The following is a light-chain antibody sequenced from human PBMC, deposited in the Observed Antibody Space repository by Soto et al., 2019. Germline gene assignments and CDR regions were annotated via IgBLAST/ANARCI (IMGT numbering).Light chain of an antibody. Sequence: QSVLTQPPSVSGAPGQRVTMSCTGSSSNIGAGYDVQWYQQLPGTAPKLLIYGNSNRPSGVPERFSGSKSGPSASLAITGLQAEDEADYYCQSYDSSLSGPVVFGGGTKVTVL. CDR2: GNS. CDR1: SSNIGAGYD. CDR3: QSYDSSLSGPVV. J-gene: IGLJ2*01. V-gene: IGLV1-40*01.